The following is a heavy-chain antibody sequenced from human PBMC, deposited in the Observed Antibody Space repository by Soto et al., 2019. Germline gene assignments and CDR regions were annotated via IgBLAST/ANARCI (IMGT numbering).Heavy chain of an antibody. V-gene: IGHV3-7*01. CDR1: GFRFSNGW. D-gene: IGHD2-8*01. J-gene: IGHJ5*02. CDR2: MNQDGSAK. CDR3: ARDNGYNWFDP. Sequence: PGGSLRLSYVASGFRFSNGWMAWVRQAPGKGLEWVANMNQDGSAKTYVDSVKGRFTISRDNAKSSLYLQMSSLRVEDTAVYYCARDNGYNWFDPWGQGTMVTVSS.